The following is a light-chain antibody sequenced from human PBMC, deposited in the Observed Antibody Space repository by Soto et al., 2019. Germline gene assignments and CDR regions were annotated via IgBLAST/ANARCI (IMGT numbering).Light chain of an antibody. CDR3: QQYIAFPPYP. J-gene: IGKJ2*01. Sequence: IVLKQSPCTLSLSKRERATLSCRASQSVSSSYLAWYQQKPGQAPRLLIYGASTRATDMPGRFSGRGAGAEFTLTISSLQSEDFAVYYCQQYIAFPPYPFGQVT. V-gene: IGKV3-20*01. CDR1: QSVSSSY. CDR2: GAS.